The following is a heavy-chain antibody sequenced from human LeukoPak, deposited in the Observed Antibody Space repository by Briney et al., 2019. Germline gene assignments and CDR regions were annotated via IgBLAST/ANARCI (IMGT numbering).Heavy chain of an antibody. V-gene: IGHV1-18*01. CDR1: GYTFTSYG. CDR3: ARGRPLTLRDYYYGMDV. J-gene: IGHJ6*02. Sequence: GASVKVSCKASGYTFTSYGISWVRQAPGQGLEWMGWISAYNGNTNYAQKLQGRVTMTTDTSTSTAYMELRSLRSDDTAVYYCARGRPLTLRDYYYGMDVWGQGTTVTVSS. CDR2: ISAYNGNT.